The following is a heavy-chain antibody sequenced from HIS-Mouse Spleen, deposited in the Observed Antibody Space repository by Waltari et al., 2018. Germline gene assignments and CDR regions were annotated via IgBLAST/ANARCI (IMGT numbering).Heavy chain of an antibody. CDR3: AREIPYSSSWYDWYFDL. J-gene: IGHJ2*01. Sequence: QLQLRESGPGLVKPSETLSLTCTVSRGPISSSSSYWAWIRQPPGKGPEWIWSIYYSGSTYYNPSLKSRVTISVDTSKNQFSLQLSSVTAADTAVYYCAREIPYSSSWYDWYFDLWGRGTLVTVSS. CDR2: IYYSGST. D-gene: IGHD6-13*01. CDR1: RGPISSSSSY. V-gene: IGHV4-39*07.